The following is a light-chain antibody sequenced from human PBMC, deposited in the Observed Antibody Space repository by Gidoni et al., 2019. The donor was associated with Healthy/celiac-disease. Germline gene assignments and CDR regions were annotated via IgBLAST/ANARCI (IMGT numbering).Light chain of an antibody. CDR3: QKYYSTPVT. V-gene: IGKV4-1*01. J-gene: IGKJ4*01. Sequence: DIVMTQSPDSLAVSLGERATINCKSSQSVLYSSNNKNYLAWYQQKPGQPPKLLIYWASTRESGVPDRCSGSGSGTDVTLTISSLQAEDVAVYYCQKYYSTPVTFGGGTKVEIK. CDR1: QSVLYSSNNKNY. CDR2: WAS.